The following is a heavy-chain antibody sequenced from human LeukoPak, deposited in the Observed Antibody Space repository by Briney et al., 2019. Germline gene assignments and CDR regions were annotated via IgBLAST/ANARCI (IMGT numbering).Heavy chain of an antibody. CDR3: AKLSAAGPYYYGMDV. Sequence: GGSLRLSCAASGFTVSSNYMSWVRQAPGKGLEWVSAISGSGGSTYYADSVKGRFTISRDNSKNTLYLQMNSLRAEDTAVYYCAKLSAAGPYYYGMDVWGQGTTVTVSS. V-gene: IGHV3-23*01. J-gene: IGHJ6*02. CDR2: ISGSGGST. D-gene: IGHD6-13*01. CDR1: GFTVSSNY.